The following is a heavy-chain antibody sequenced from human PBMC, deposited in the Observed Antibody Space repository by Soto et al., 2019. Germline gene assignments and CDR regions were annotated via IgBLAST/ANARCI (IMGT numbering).Heavy chain of an antibody. D-gene: IGHD1-26*01. CDR2: ISAYDGKT. V-gene: IGHV1-18*01. CDR1: GYTFNTYG. Sequence: GASVKVSCKTSGYTFNTYGINWVRQAPGQGLELMGWISAYDGKTTYAEKFQGRVTLTTDTSTSTAFLELRSLTSDDTAVYYCARGGMGKSYWTLDSWGQGTQVTVSS. J-gene: IGHJ4*02. CDR3: ARGGMGKSYWTLDS.